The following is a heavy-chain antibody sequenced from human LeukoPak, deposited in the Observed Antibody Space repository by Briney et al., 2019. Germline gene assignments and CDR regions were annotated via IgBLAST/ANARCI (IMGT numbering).Heavy chain of an antibody. CDR2: ISSGATYI. CDR3: ARSKGGAQREYGMDV. J-gene: IGHJ6*02. Sequence: GGSLRLSCAASGFTFKNYDMNWVRQAPGEGLEWVSSISSGATYIDNADSVKGRFTISRDNAKNSLYLQMNSLRAEDTAVYYCARSKGGAQREYGMDVWGQGTTVTVSS. CDR1: GFTFKNYD. D-gene: IGHD1-1*01. V-gene: IGHV3-21*06.